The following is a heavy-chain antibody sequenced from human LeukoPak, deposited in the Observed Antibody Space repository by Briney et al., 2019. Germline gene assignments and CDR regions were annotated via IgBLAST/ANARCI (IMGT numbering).Heavy chain of an antibody. CDR2: INSDGRST. CDR1: GFTFSNYW. D-gene: IGHD3-10*01. Sequence: GGSLRLSCAASGFTFSNYWMHWVRQAPGKGLVWVSRINSDGRSTNYADSVKGRFTISRDSAKNSLYLQMNSLRAEDTAVYYCARVTSGSSYRPFDYWGQGTLVTVSS. J-gene: IGHJ4*02. CDR3: ARVTSGSSYRPFDY. V-gene: IGHV3-74*01.